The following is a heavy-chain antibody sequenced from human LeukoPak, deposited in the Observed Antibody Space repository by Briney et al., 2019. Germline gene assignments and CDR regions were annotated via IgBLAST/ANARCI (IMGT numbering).Heavy chain of an antibody. CDR2: ISGSGGST. V-gene: IGHV3-23*01. Sequence: PGGSLRLSCAASGFTFSSDAMSWVRQAPGKGLEWVSAISGSGGSTYYADSVKGRFTIPRDNSKNTLYLQMNSLRAEDTAVYYCAGLSSVINPYYYYYHMDVWGKGTTVTVSS. D-gene: IGHD2/OR15-2a*01. CDR1: GFTFSSDA. CDR3: AGLSSVINPYYYYYHMDV. J-gene: IGHJ6*03.